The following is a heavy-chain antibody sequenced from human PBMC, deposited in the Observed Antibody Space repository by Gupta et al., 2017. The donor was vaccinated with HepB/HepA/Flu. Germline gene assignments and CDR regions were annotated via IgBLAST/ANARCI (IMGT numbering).Heavy chain of an antibody. CDR2: ISYDGSNK. D-gene: IGHD3-22*01. CDR1: AFTFSSYG. CDR3: AKTLHYYDSSGPDY. J-gene: IGHJ4*02. Sequence: QVQLVESGGGVVQPGRSLRPSCAASAFTFSSYGIHWVRQAPGKGLEWVAVISYDGSNKYYADSVKGRFTISRDNSKNTLYLQMNSLRAEDTAVYYCAKTLHYYDSSGPDYWGQGTLVTVSS. V-gene: IGHV3-30*18.